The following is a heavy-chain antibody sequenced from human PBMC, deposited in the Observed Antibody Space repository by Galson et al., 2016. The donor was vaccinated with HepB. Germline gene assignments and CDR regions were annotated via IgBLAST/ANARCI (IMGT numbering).Heavy chain of an antibody. V-gene: IGHV2-70*13. CDR1: GFSLGTGGMC. Sequence: PALVTPPQTLTLTCTVSGFSLGTGGMCVSWIRQSPGKALEWLALVEWDDDKYYSASLKSRLTISKDTSKNQVVLTMSNMDPVDTATYFCARVRYSGYIWEYDQWGQGTLVTVSS. CDR3: ARVRYSGYIWEYDQ. CDR2: VEWDDDK. J-gene: IGHJ4*02. D-gene: IGHD5-12*01.